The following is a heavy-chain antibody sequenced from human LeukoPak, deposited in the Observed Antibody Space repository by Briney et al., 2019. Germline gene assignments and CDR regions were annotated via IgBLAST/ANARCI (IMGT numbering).Heavy chain of an antibody. D-gene: IGHD2-15*01. Sequence: GGSLRLSRAASGFTFSSYAMHWVRQAPGKGLEWVAVISYDGSNKYYADSVEGRFTISRDNSKNTLYLQMNSLRAEDTAVYYCARGVVVAATPDYWGQGTLVTVSS. V-gene: IGHV3-30*04. CDR1: GFTFSSYA. J-gene: IGHJ4*02. CDR3: ARGVVVAATPDY. CDR2: ISYDGSNK.